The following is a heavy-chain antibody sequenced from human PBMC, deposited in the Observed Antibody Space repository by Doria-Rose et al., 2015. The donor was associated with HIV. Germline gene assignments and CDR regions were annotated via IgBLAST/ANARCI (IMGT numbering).Heavy chain of an antibody. V-gene: IGHV1-3*01. CDR1: GYTFSAYA. CDR2: LNVGNGDT. CDR3: ARIHSHSSSSLGH. Sequence: QVQLVQSGAEVKKPGASATVSCKTSGYTFSAYAIHWVRQAPGQRLEWMGWLNVGNGDTRYSRKFQDRVTITSDTSANTGYMALSSLRSEDTAVYYCARIHSHSSSSLGHWGQGTLVTVST. D-gene: IGHD6-13*01. J-gene: IGHJ4*02.